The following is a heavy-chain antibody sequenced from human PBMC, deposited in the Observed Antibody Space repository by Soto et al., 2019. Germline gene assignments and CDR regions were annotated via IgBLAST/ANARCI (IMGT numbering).Heavy chain of an antibody. V-gene: IGHV3-11*05. J-gene: IGHJ4*02. CDR1: GFNFGDSY. CDR3: AKAAYYYDSSGYYYGYYFDY. D-gene: IGHD3-22*01. Sequence: PGGSLRLSCAGSGFNFGDSYMSWIRQAPGKGLEWLSYISPGSRYPAYADSVRGRFTISRDNSKNTLYLQMNSLRAEDTAVYYCAKAAYYYDSSGYYYGYYFDYWGQGTLVTVSS. CDR2: ISPGSRYP.